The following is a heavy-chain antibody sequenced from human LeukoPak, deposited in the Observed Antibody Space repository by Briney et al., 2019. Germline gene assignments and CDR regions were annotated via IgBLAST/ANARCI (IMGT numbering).Heavy chain of an antibody. CDR2: MNPNSGNT. J-gene: IGHJ4*02. D-gene: IGHD3-22*01. CDR3: ARGRAVSTMIVVVIQAYYFDY. Sequence: ASVKVSCKASGGTFSSYAISWVRQATGQGLEWMGWMNPNSGNTGYAQKFQGRVTMTRNTSISTAYMELSSLRSEDTAVYYCARGRAVSTMIVVVIQAYYFDYWGQGTLVTVSS. CDR1: GGTFSSYA. V-gene: IGHV1-8*02.